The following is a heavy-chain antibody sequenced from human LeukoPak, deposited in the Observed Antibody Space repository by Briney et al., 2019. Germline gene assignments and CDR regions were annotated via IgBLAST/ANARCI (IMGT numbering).Heavy chain of an antibody. CDR3: ARAGSGRGDWFDP. D-gene: IGHD3-10*01. Sequence: ASVKVSCKVSGYTFTSYDINWVRQATGQGLEWMGWMNPNSGNTGYAQKFQGRVTITRNTSISTAYMELSSLRSEDTAVYYCARAGSGRGDWFDPWGQGTLVTVSS. V-gene: IGHV1-8*03. CDR1: GYTFTSYD. CDR2: MNPNSGNT. J-gene: IGHJ5*02.